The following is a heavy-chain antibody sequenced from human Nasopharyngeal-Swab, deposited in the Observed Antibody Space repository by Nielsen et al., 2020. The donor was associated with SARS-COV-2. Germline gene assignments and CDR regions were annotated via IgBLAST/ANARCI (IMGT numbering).Heavy chain of an antibody. CDR1: GDTFTNSA. CDR2: IVPALGLP. J-gene: IGHJ4*02. Sequence: SVKVSCKTSGDTFTNSAISGVRQAPGQGLEWMGGIVPALGLPNYAQKFRGRLTISADRSTTTSYLELSSLRSEDTAIYYCAREGEYGAYDAPDYWGQGTLVTVSS. V-gene: IGHV1-69*10. CDR3: AREGEYGAYDAPDY. D-gene: IGHD5-12*01.